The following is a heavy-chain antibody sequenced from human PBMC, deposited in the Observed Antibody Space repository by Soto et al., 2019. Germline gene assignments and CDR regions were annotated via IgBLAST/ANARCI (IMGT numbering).Heavy chain of an antibody. D-gene: IGHD3-10*01. CDR1: GFTVSNNY. CDR3: GAPPGGGGY. V-gene: IGHV3-53*01. Sequence: EVQLVESGGGLIQPGGSLRLSCAVSGFTVSNNYMSWVRQAPGKGLEGVSVIYSGGYTAYGDSVKGRFTTSRDNSKNTLFLQMNSLGAHAPAVYFWGAPPGGGGYWGQGTLVTVSS. J-gene: IGHJ4*02. CDR2: IYSGGYT.